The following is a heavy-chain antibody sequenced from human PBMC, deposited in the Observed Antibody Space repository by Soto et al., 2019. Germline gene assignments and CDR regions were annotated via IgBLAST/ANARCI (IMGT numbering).Heavy chain of an antibody. CDR1: GGSISSGDYY. CDR2: IYYCGST. V-gene: IGHV4-30-4*01. CDR3: ARGRLFVDY. Sequence: QVQLQESGPGLVKPSQTLSLTCTVSGGSISSGDYYWSWIRQPPGKVLEWLGYIYYCGSTYYKPSRKSRVTISVDKSKNQFSLKLSSVTAADTAVYYCARGRLFVDYWGQGTLVTVSS. D-gene: IGHD2-21*01. J-gene: IGHJ4*02.